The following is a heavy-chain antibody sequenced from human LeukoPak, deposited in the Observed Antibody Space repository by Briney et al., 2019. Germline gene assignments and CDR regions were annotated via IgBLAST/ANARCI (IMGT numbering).Heavy chain of an antibody. J-gene: IGHJ4*02. V-gene: IGHV3-74*01. Sequence: GGSLRLSCASSGNYWMHWVRQAPGKGLVWVSHINSDGSWTSYADSVKGRFTISEDNAKNTVYLQMNNLRAEDTAVYYCVSFYETYWGRGTLVTVSS. CDR3: VSFYETY. CDR2: INSDGSWT. CDR1: GNYW. D-gene: IGHD2/OR15-2a*01.